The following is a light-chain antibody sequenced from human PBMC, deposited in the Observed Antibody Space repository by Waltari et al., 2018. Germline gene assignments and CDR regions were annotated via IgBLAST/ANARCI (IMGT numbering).Light chain of an antibody. CDR3: QQYGNSRGS. CDR1: QSVSSSY. V-gene: IGKV3-20*01. Sequence: EIVLTQSPGPLSLSPGDGATPSCRASQSVSSSYLAWYQQKPGQAPRLLIYGASNRATDIPDRFTGSGSGTDFTLTINRLEPEDFAVYYCQQYGNSRGSFGQGTKLEIK. CDR2: GAS. J-gene: IGKJ2*03.